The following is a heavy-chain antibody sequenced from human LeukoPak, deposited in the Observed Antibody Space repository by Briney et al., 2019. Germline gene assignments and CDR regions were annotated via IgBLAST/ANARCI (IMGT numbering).Heavy chain of an antibody. CDR1: GFTLSGYA. CDR3: AREYYDILTGYQTYYYYYMDV. V-gene: IGHV3-23*01. CDR2: ITGGSGAT. J-gene: IGHJ6*03. Sequence: GGSLRLSCAASGFTLSGYAMSWVRQAPGKGLEWVSTITGGSGATYYADSAKGRFTISRDNSRNTLYLQMNSLRAEDTAVYYCAREYYDILTGYQTYYYYYMDVWGKGTTVTVSS. D-gene: IGHD3-9*01.